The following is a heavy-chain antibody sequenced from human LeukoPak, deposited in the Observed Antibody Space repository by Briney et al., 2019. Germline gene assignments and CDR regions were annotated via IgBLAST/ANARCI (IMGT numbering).Heavy chain of an antibody. CDR2: ISSSSSYI. V-gene: IGHV3-21*01. Sequence: GGSLRLSCGASGFTFSSYSMNWVRQAPGKGLEWVSSISSSSSYIYYADSVKGRFTISRDNAKNSLYLQMNSLRAEDTAVYYCARYCGGDCYSGVDYWGQGTLVTVFS. J-gene: IGHJ4*02. D-gene: IGHD2-21*01. CDR3: ARYCGGDCYSGVDY. CDR1: GFTFSSYS.